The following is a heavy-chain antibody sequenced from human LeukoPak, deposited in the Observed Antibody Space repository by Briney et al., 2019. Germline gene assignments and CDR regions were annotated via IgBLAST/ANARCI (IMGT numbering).Heavy chain of an antibody. D-gene: IGHD6-13*01. Sequence: SVKVSCKASGFTFSSCAVQWVRQARGHRLEWIGRILAGSRNANYAQKVQEGVTITREMPTSTAYIHLSSLRSEDTAVYYYAVLLEAAAPWGERTVVTVSS. CDR2: ILAGSRNA. CDR3: AVLLEAAAP. J-gene: IGHJ4*02. CDR1: GFTFSSCA. V-gene: IGHV1-58*01.